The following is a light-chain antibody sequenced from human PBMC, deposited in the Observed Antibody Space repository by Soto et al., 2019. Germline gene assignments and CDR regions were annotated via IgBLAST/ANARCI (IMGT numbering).Light chain of an antibody. Sequence: EIVLTQSPDTLSLSPGERATLSCRASQRVSSSYLAWYQQKPGQAPRLLIYGVSSRATGIPDRFSGSGSGTDFTLTISRLEPEDFAVYYCQQYGSSPPWTFGQGTKVEIK. CDR3: QQYGSSPPWT. CDR1: QRVSSSY. J-gene: IGKJ1*01. V-gene: IGKV3-20*01. CDR2: GVS.